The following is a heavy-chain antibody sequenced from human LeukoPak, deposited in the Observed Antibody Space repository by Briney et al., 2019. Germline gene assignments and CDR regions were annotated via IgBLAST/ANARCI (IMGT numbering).Heavy chain of an antibody. D-gene: IGHD2-15*01. Sequence: SETLSLTCTVSGGSISSYYWSWIRQPPGKGLEWIGYIYTSGSTNYNPSLKSRVTISVDTSKNQFSLKLSSVTAADTAVYYCARSVGGNWFDPWGQGTLVTVSS. J-gene: IGHJ5*02. CDR3: ARSVGGNWFDP. CDR2: IYTSGST. CDR1: GGSISSYY. V-gene: IGHV4-4*09.